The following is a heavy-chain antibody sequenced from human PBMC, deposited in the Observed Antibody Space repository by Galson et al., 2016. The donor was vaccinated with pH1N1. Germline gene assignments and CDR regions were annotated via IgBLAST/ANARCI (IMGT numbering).Heavy chain of an antibody. CDR2: ISWDSGSI. D-gene: IGHD3-10*01. V-gene: IGHV3-9*01. J-gene: IGHJ4*02. Sequence: SLRLSCAASGFTFNAYAMQWVRQAPGKGLEWVSGISWDSGSIGYAASVRGRFIISRDNARNSLFLQMNSLRPGDTAIYYCVVGNGAGGDSLHWGQGTLVTVSS. CDR3: VVGNGAGGDSLH. CDR1: GFTFNAYA.